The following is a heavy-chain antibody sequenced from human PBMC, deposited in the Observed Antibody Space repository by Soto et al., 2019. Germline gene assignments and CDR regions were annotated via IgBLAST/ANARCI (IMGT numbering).Heavy chain of an antibody. Sequence: LSSAASGLTFTNFAMSWVRKDTGKGLEWVAGIGASGDITWYADSVKGRLSISRDNSKNTLYLQMNSLRTEDTAVYYCARDGDCGSDRKALDYWGQGTLVTVFS. CDR3: ARDGDCGSDRKALDY. D-gene: IGHD2-21*02. V-gene: IGHV3-23*01. CDR2: IGASGDIT. J-gene: IGHJ4*02. CDR1: GLTFTNFA.